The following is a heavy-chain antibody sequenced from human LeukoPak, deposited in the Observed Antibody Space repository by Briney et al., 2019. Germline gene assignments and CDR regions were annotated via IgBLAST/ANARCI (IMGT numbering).Heavy chain of an antibody. CDR3: ARHGGSLGYFDY. V-gene: IGHV4-59*08. J-gene: IGHJ4*02. CDR2: VYYSGTT. Sequence: SETLSLTCSVSGGSISTYYWSWIRQTPGKGLEWIGYVYYSGTTNYNPSLKGRVTISSDTSKNQFSLNLRSVTVAETAIYYCARHGGSLGYFDYWGQGTLVTVSS. D-gene: IGHD1-26*01. CDR1: GGSISTYY.